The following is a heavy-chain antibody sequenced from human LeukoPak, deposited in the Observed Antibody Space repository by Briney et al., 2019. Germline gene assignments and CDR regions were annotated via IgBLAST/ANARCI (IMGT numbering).Heavy chain of an antibody. CDR3: VIDGPTAAPFDY. CDR2: INPSGGST. V-gene: IGHV1-46*01. CDR1: GYRFTSYD. J-gene: IGHJ4*02. Sequence: GASVNVSCKASGYRFTSYDMHWVRQAPGQGLEWMGIINPSGGSTSYAQRFQGRVAMTRDTSTTTVYMEVNSLTSEDTAVYFCVIDGPTAAPFDYWGQGTLVTVSS. D-gene: IGHD2-2*01.